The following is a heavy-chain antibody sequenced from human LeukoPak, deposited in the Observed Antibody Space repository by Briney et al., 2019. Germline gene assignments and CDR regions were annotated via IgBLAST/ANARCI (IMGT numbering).Heavy chain of an antibody. V-gene: IGHV4-61*02. CDR1: GASISSDTYF. CDR3: ARGGVAAPTYYDFWSGYYSHFDY. D-gene: IGHD3-3*01. CDR2: ISSTGRT. J-gene: IGHJ4*02. Sequence: SETLSLTCTVSGASISSDTYFWSWIRQPAGKGLEWIGRISSTGRTDYNPSLTSRVTISVDTSKNRFSLKLSSVTAAGTAVYYCARGGVAAPTYYDFWSGYYSHFDYWGQGTLVTVSS.